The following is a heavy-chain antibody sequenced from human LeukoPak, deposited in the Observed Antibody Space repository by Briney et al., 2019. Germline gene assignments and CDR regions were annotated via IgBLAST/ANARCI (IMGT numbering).Heavy chain of an antibody. V-gene: IGHV4-38-2*02. D-gene: IGHD4-17*01. CDR1: GYSVGSGNY. Sequence: SETLSLTCAVSGYSVGSGNYWGWIRQPPGKGLEWIGSIYHSGSTYYNPSLKSRVTISVDTSKNQFSLKLSSATAADTAVYYCARDDYGDPPGAFDIWGQGTMVTVSS. J-gene: IGHJ3*02. CDR2: IYHSGST. CDR3: ARDDYGDPPGAFDI.